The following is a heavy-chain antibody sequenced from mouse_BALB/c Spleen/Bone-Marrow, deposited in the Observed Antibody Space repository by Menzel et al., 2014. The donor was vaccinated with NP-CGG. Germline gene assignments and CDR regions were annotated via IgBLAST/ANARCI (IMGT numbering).Heavy chain of an antibody. V-gene: IGHV5-4*02. CDR3: ARTYRPYALDY. CDR2: ISDGGDYT. CDR1: GFTFSDYY. Sequence: EVKVEESGGGLVKPGGSLKLSCAASGFTFSDYYMYWVRQTPDRRLEWVATISDGGDYTDYPDNVKGRFTISRDNAKNTLYLQMSSLKSEDTAMYYCARTYRPYALDYWGQGTSVTVSS. D-gene: IGHD2-14*01. J-gene: IGHJ4*01.